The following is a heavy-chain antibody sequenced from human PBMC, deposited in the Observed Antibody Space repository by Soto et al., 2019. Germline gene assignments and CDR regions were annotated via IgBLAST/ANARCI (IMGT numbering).Heavy chain of an antibody. CDR3: AKIFYDILTGKDYYFDY. Sequence: GGSLRLSCAASGFTFSSYGMHWVRQAPGKGLEWVAVISYDGSNKYYADSVKGRFTISRDNSKNTLYLQMNSLRAEDTAVYYYAKIFYDILTGKDYYFDYWGQGTLVTVS. J-gene: IGHJ4*02. V-gene: IGHV3-30*18. CDR2: ISYDGSNK. D-gene: IGHD3-9*01. CDR1: GFTFSSYG.